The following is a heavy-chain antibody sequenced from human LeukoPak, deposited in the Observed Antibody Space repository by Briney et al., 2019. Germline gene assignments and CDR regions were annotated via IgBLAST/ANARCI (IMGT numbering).Heavy chain of an antibody. D-gene: IGHD2-2*01. Sequence: GGSLRLSCADSGFTFRSYSMNWVRQAPGKGLEWVSSISSSSKCIYYADSVKGRFTISRDNAKNSLYLQMNSLRAEDTATYYCARGLVPAGVEFDYWGQGTLVTVSS. J-gene: IGHJ4*02. CDR2: ISSSSKCI. V-gene: IGHV3-21*01. CDR3: ARGLVPAGVEFDY. CDR1: GFTFRSYS.